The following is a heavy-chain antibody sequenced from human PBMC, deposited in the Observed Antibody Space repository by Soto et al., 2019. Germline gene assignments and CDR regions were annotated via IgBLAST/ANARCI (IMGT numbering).Heavy chain of an antibody. V-gene: IGHV1-69*13. J-gene: IGHJ4*02. D-gene: IGHD2-2*01. CDR1: GYIFKNYA. Sequence: SVKVSCKSSGYIFKNYAVTWLRQAPGQGLEWMGGIIPVFGTPDYSQKFRGRVTITADESTSTAYMELRSLRSDDTAVYYCARARRYCSSTSCYSGKTGLAYWGQGTLVTVSS. CDR3: ARARRYCSSTSCYSGKTGLAY. CDR2: IIPVFGTP.